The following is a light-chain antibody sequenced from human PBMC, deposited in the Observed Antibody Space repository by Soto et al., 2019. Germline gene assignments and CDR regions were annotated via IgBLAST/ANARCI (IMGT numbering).Light chain of an antibody. CDR3: QQYNNWPPLT. V-gene: IGKV3D-15*01. CDR2: GAS. J-gene: IGKJ4*01. CDR1: QSVSNN. Sequence: EIVMTRSPATLSVSPGERATLSCRASQSVSNNLAWYQQKPGQAPRLLIYGASTRATGITARFSGSGSGTEFTLTISSLQSEDFAVYYCQQYNNWPPLTFGGGTKVEIK.